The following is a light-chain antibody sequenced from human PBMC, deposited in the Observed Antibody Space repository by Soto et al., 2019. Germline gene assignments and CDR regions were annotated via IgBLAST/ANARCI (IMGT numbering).Light chain of an antibody. CDR2: GSS. V-gene: IGKV3-20*01. Sequence: NVLTQSLGTLSLTPGDSAVLSCRASQRVSGNYIAWYQQRPGRAPRLLVYGSSTRTTGIPDRFSGSGSGTDFTLTITTVEPEDLAVYYCQQYATFPVTFGPGTKVEIK. J-gene: IGKJ3*01. CDR1: QRVSGNY. CDR3: QQYATFPVT.